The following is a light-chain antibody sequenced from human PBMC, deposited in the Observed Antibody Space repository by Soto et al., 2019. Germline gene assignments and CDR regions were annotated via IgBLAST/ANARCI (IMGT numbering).Light chain of an antibody. V-gene: IGLV2-11*01. CDR3: CSYGGTFYV. CDR2: DVS. CDR1: SSDVDDYNY. Sequence: QSALTQPRSVSGSPGQSVTISGTGTSSDVDDYNYVSWFQQHPGKAPKLMIYDVSERPSGVPDRFSGSKSGNTASLTISGLQAEDGADYYCCSYGGTFYVFGTGTKVTVL. J-gene: IGLJ1*01.